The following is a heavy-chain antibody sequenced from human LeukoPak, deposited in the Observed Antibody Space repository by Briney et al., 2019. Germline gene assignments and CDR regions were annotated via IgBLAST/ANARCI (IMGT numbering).Heavy chain of an antibody. Sequence: KSSETLSLTCTVSAGSVSSPNYRWGWIRQPPGKGLEWIGSIYYSGFTSYNPSLESRVTVSVDTSKNQISLKLSSVTAADRAIYYCASVHCTNGLCSFDYWGRGTLVTVSS. V-gene: IGHV4-39*01. CDR3: ASVHCTNGLCSFDY. CDR1: AGSVSSPNYR. D-gene: IGHD2-8*01. CDR2: IYYSGFT. J-gene: IGHJ4*02.